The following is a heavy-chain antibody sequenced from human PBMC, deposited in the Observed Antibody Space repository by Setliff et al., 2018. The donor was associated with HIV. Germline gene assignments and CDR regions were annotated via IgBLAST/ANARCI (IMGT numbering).Heavy chain of an antibody. J-gene: IGHJ4*02. CDR1: GGTLSNYG. CDR3: AKTSPKDGYSSDF. D-gene: IGHD4-4*01. Sequence: SVKVSCKASGGTLSNYGISWVRQAPGQGLEWMGGYIPTLHIIRYAENNMDRVTMTTDTSTNTAYMELSSLGSDDTAVYYCAKTSPKDGYSSDFWGQGTPVTVSS. CDR2: YIPTLHII. V-gene: IGHV1-69*10.